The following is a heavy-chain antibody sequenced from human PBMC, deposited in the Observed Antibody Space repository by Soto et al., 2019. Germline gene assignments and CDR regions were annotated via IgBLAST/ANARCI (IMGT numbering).Heavy chain of an antibody. CDR2: IYYSGST. CDR3: ASQRGYNYYFDY. Sequence: PSETLSLTCTVSGGSISSSSYYWGWIRQPPGKGLEWIGSIYYSGSTYYNPSLKSRVTISVDTSKNQFSLKLSSVTAADTAVYYCASQRGYNYYFDYWGQGTLVTVS. J-gene: IGHJ4*02. V-gene: IGHV4-39*07. CDR1: GGSISSSSYY. D-gene: IGHD5-18*01.